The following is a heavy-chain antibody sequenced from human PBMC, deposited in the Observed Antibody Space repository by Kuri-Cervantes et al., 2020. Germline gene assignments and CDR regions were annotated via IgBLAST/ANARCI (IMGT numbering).Heavy chain of an antibody. D-gene: IGHD5-18*01. CDR1: GYTFTSYD. CDR2: IIPIFGTA. Sequence: SVKVSCKASGYTFTSYDISWVRQAPGQGLEWMGGIIPIFGTANYAQKFQGRVTITADKSTSTAYMELSSLRSEDTAVYYCARGTVRYGYRGFDYWGQGTLVTVSS. CDR3: ARGTVRYGYRGFDY. V-gene: IGHV1-69*06. J-gene: IGHJ4*02.